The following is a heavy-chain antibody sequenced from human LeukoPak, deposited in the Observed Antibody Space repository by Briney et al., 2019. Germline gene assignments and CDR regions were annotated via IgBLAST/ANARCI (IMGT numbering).Heavy chain of an antibody. V-gene: IGHV3-23*01. CDR2: ISGSGGST. Sequence: GGSLRLSCAASGFIFRSYWMSWVRQAPGKGLEWVSAISGSGGSTYYADSVKGRFTISRDNSKNTLYLQMNSLRAEDTAVYYCARKGGGIVVVPAAPGYFQHWGQGTLVTVSS. J-gene: IGHJ1*01. CDR1: GFIFRSYW. CDR3: ARKGGGIVVVPAAPGYFQH. D-gene: IGHD2-2*01.